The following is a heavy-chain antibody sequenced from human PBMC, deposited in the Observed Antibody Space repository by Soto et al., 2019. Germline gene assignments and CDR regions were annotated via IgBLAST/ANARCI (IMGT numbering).Heavy chain of an antibody. D-gene: IGHD1-7*01. J-gene: IGHJ4*02. Sequence: QVQVVESGGGVVQPGRSLRLSCAASGFTLSSSGMHWVRQAPGKGLQWLAVIWYDGSYKYNADSVKGRFTISRDNSKNMLYLQMNSLRAEDTAVYYCARGNWKYGYFDYWGQGTLVTVSS. V-gene: IGHV3-33*01. CDR1: GFTLSSSG. CDR3: ARGNWKYGYFDY. CDR2: IWYDGSYK.